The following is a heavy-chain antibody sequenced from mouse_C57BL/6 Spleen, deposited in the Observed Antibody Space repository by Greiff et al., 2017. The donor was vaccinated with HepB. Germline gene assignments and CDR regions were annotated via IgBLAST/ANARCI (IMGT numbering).Heavy chain of an antibody. Sequence: EVQGVESGGGLVKPGGSLKLSCAASGFTFSSYAMSWVCQTPEKRLEWVETISDGGSYTYYPDNVKGRFTNSRDNAKNNLYLQMSDLKSEDTAMYYCARRDYYGSSYLAYWGQGTLVTVSA. CDR3: ARRDYYGSSYLAY. J-gene: IGHJ3*01. CDR1: GFTFSSYA. D-gene: IGHD1-1*01. V-gene: IGHV5-4*01. CDR2: ISDGGSYT.